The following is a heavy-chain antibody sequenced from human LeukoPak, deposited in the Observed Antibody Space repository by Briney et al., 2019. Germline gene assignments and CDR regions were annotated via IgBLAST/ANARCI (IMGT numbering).Heavy chain of an antibody. CDR1: GFTFSSYA. CDR3: AAKVGAPIVDY. D-gene: IGHD1-26*01. CDR2: ISGSGGST. V-gene: IGHV3-23*01. Sequence: GGSLRLSCAASGFTFSSYAMSWVRQAPGKGLEWVSAISGSGGSTYYADSVKGRFTTSRDNSKNTLYLQMNSLRAEDTAVYYCAAKVGAPIVDYWGQGTLVTVSS. J-gene: IGHJ4*02.